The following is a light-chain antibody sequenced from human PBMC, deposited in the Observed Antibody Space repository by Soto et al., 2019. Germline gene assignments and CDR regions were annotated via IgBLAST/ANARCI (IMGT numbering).Light chain of an antibody. CDR2: DVS. V-gene: IGLV2-14*01. CDR3: SSYTGSGTDV. J-gene: IGLJ1*01. CDR1: SSYVGGYNY. Sequence: QSVLNQPASVSGSPGQSIPISCTGTSSYVGGYNYVSWYQQYPGKAPKLLIFDVSNRPSGVSDRFSGSKSGDTASLTISGLQAEDEADYYCSSYTGSGTDVFGTGTKVTVL.